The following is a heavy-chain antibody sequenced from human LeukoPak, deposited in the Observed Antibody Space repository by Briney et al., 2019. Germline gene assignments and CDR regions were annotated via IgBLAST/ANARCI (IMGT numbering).Heavy chain of an antibody. Sequence: GGSLRLSCAASGFTFSSYWMSWVRQAPGKRLEWVANIKQDGSEKYYVDSVKGRFTIFRDNAKNSLYLQMNSLRAEDTAVYYCARDKIVGATNFDYWGQGTLVTVSS. CDR1: GFTFSSYW. CDR3: ARDKIVGATNFDY. J-gene: IGHJ4*02. CDR2: IKQDGSEK. D-gene: IGHD1-26*01. V-gene: IGHV3-7*01.